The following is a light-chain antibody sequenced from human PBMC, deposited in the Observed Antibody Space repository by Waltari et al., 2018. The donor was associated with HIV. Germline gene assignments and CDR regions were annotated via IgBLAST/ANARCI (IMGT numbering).Light chain of an antibody. Sequence: PGEKATLACRASQSVSSNLNWYQQTPGLAPRLLIYGASTRATGIPARFSGSGSGTEFTLTISSLQSEDFAVYYCQQYNNWPLYTFGQGTKLEIK. CDR3: QQYNNWPLYT. J-gene: IGKJ2*01. CDR1: QSVSSN. CDR2: GAS. V-gene: IGKV3-15*01.